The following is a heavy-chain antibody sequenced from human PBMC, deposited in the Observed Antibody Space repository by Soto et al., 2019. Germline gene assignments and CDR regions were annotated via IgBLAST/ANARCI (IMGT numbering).Heavy chain of an antibody. D-gene: IGHD6-13*01. J-gene: IGHJ4*02. CDR2: ISGSGGST. V-gene: IGHV3-23*01. Sequence: EVQLLESGGGLVQPGGSLRLSCAASGFTFSSYAMSWVRQAPGKGLECVSSISGSGGSTYYADSVKGRFTISRDNSXXTLHLQMNSLSAEDTAVYYCAKDQWGFSSTARIDYWGQGTLVTVSS. CDR3: AKDQWGFSSTARIDY. CDR1: GFTFSSYA.